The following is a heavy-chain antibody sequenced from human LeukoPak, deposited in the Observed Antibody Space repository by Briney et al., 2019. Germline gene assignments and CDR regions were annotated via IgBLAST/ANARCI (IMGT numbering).Heavy chain of an antibody. D-gene: IGHD4-17*01. CDR2: MNPNSGNT. J-gene: IGHJ4*02. CDR1: GYTFTSYD. CDR3: ARAGGYGDYGAASY. V-gene: IGHV1-8*01. Sequence: ASLKVSCKASGYTFTSYDINWVRQAPGQGLEWRGWMNPNSGNTDYAQKFQGRVTMTRNTSISTAYMELSSLRSEDTAVYYCARAGGYGDYGAASYWGQGTLVTVSS.